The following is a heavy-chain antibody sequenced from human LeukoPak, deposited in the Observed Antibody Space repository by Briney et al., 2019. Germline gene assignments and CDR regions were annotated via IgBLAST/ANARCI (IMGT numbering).Heavy chain of an antibody. CDR2: IIPIFGTA. J-gene: IGHJ5*02. D-gene: IGHD2-21*01. CDR3: ARDRHIGPSGFDP. CDR1: GGTFSNYA. V-gene: IGHV1-69*13. Sequence: ASVKVSCKASGGTFSNYAISWVRPAPGQGLEWMGGIIPIFGTANYAQKFQGRVTITADESTSTAYMELSSLRSEDTAVYYCARDRHIGPSGFDPWGQGTLVTVSS.